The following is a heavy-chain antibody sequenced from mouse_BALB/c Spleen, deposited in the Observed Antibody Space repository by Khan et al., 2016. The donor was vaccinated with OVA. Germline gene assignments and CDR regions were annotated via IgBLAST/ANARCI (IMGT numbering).Heavy chain of an antibody. J-gene: IGHJ3*01. CDR2: IDPENGNT. D-gene: IGHD2-3*01. CDR1: GFNIKDYY. Sequence: EVKLLESGAELVRPGALVKLYCKASGFNIKDYYIHWVKQRPEQGLEWIGWIDPENGNTIYDPKFQGKANITADTSSNTAYLHFSSLTSEDTAVYYCARAGYSPWFAYWGQGTLVTVSA. CDR3: ARAGYSPWFAY. V-gene: IGHV14-1*02.